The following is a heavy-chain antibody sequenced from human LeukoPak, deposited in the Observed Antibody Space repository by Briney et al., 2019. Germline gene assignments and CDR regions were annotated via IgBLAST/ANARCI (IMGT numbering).Heavy chain of an antibody. J-gene: IGHJ4*02. CDR1: GFTFSSYA. V-gene: IGHV3-23*01. D-gene: IGHD3-22*01. CDR3: AKDYYYDSNRYYFDY. Sequence: PGGSLRLSCAASGFTFSSYAMSWVRQAPGKGLEWVSAISGSDGSTYYADSVKGRFTISRDNSKNTLYLQMNSLRAEDTAVYYCAKDYYYDSNRYYFDYWGQGTLVTVSS. CDR2: ISGSDGST.